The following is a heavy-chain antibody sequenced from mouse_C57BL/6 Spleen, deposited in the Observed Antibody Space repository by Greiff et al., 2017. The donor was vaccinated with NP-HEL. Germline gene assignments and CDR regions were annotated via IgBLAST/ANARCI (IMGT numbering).Heavy chain of an antibody. CDR1: GFTFSSYA. J-gene: IGHJ2*01. V-gene: IGHV5-4*01. CDR3: AREVIYYDYSYYFDY. D-gene: IGHD2-4*01. Sequence: EVQVVESGGGLVKPGGSLKLSCAASGFTFSSYAMSWVRQTPEKRLEWVATISDGGSYTYYPDNVKGRFTISRDNAKNNLYLQMSHLKSEDTAMYYCAREVIYYDYSYYFDYWGQGTTLTVSS. CDR2: ISDGGSYT.